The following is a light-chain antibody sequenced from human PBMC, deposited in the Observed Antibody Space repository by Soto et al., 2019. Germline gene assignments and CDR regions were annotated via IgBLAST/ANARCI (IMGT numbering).Light chain of an antibody. CDR1: GSDVGGYNY. Sequence: QSVLDPRRSVTGSPGRSVTIYCHGTGSDVGGYNYVSWYQQHPGKAPKLMIYDVTKRPSGVPDRFSGSKSGNTASLTISGLQAEDEADYHCCSYAGNYLRVFGTGTKVTVL. V-gene: IGLV2-11*01. CDR2: DVT. J-gene: IGLJ1*01. CDR3: CSYAGNYLRV.